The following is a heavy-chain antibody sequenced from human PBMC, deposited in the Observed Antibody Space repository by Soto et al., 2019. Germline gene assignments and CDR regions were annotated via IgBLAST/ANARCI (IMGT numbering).Heavy chain of an antibody. D-gene: IGHD6-6*01. J-gene: IGHJ4*02. CDR3: TRIGYSSSSLGIDY. CDR1: GFTFSNYG. V-gene: IGHV3-30*03. Sequence: GGSLRLSCAASGFTFSNYGIHWVRQAPGKGLEWVAVISHDGNKEYYADSVKGRFTVSRDNSKNTLYLQMNSLRVEDTAIYYCTRIGYSSSSLGIDYWGQGALVTVSS. CDR2: ISHDGNKE.